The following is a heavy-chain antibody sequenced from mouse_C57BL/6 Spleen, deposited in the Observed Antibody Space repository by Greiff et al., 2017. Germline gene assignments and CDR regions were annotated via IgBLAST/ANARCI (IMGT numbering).Heavy chain of an antibody. J-gene: IGHJ3*01. CDR3: ARGGAPWFAY. CDR2: INYDGSST. Sequence: EVQRVESEGGLVQPGSSMKLSCTASGFTFSDYYMAWVRQVPEKGLEWVANINYDGSSTYYLDSLKSRFIISRDNAKNILYLQMSSLKSEDTATYYCARGGAPWFAYWGQGTLVTVSA. CDR1: GFTFSDYY. V-gene: IGHV5-16*01.